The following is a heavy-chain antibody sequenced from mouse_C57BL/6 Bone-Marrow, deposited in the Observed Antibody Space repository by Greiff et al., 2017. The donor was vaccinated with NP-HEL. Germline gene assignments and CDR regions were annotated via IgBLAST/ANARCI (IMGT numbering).Heavy chain of an antibody. D-gene: IGHD2-1*01. CDR1: GYTFTSYW. Sequence: QVQLQQPGAELVRPGSSVKLSCKASGYTFTSYWMDWVKQRPGQGLEWIGNIYPSDSETHYNQKFKDKATLTVDKSSSTAYLQLSSLTSEDSAVSYCARDPYCNYAYWGQGTTLTVSS. V-gene: IGHV1-61*01. CDR3: ARDPYCNYAY. CDR2: IYPSDSET. J-gene: IGHJ2*01.